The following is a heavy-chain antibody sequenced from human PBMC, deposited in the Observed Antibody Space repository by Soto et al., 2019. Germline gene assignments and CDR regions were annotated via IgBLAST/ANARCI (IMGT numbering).Heavy chain of an antibody. D-gene: IGHD5-12*01. Sequence: SVKVSCKTSVYTLTNYHIHLVRQAPGQGLEWLGIINPSDGGTGYAQKFQGRVTMTRDTSTSTVYMDMSSLRSEDTAVYYCARVAHQSLDYWGLGTLVTVSS. V-gene: IGHV1-46*01. CDR1: VYTLTNYH. J-gene: IGHJ4*02. CDR2: INPSDGGT. CDR3: ARVAHQSLDY.